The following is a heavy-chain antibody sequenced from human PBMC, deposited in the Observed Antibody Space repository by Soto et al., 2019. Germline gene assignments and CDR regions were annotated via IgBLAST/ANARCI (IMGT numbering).Heavy chain of an antibody. D-gene: IGHD3-16*02. Sequence: QVQLQESGPGLVKPSETLSLTCNVSGGAITSDLWSWIRQPPGKGLEWIGYVYYIGAADYNPSLKPRVTISIATSKTQFSLRLASATAADTGVYYCARDHGSYPKTWGQGILVTVSS. CDR2: VYYIGAA. CDR1: GGAITSDL. J-gene: IGHJ1*01. V-gene: IGHV4-59*01. CDR3: ARDHGSYPKT.